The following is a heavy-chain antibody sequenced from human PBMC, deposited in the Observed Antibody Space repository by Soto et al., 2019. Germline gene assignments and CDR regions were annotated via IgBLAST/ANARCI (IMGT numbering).Heavy chain of an antibody. CDR3: AYSSSTKAFDM. D-gene: IGHD6-6*01. V-gene: IGHV4-4*02. Sequence: SETLSLTCTVSGASISSIYWWSWVRQSPGKGLEWIGETYHSGDTNYNPSLKSRVTISVDKTKNQFSLKLTSVTAADTAMYYCAYSSSTKAFDMWGQGTMVTVSS. CDR1: GASISSIYW. CDR2: TYHSGDT. J-gene: IGHJ3*02.